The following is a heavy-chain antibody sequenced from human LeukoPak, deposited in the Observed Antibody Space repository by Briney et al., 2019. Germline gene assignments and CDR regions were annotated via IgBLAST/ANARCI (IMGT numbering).Heavy chain of an antibody. Sequence: PGGSLRLSCAASGFTFSSYAMSWVHQAPGKGLEWVSAISGSGGSTYYADSVKGRFTISRDNSKNTLYLQMNSLRAEDTAVYYCAKEGAIFGVVFMGDYFDYWGQGTLVTVSS. J-gene: IGHJ4*02. V-gene: IGHV3-23*01. CDR3: AKEGAIFGVVFMGDYFDY. CDR2: ISGSGGST. D-gene: IGHD3-3*01. CDR1: GFTFSSYA.